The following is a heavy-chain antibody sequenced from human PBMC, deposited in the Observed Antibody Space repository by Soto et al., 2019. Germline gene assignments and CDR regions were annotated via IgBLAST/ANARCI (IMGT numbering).Heavy chain of an antibody. J-gene: IGHJ4*02. D-gene: IGHD6-25*01. Sequence: ASVKVSCKASGYTFTSYAMHWVRQAPGQGLECMGWINANTGGAEYVQKFQGRVTMTRDTSINTAYLQLNSLRSDDAAVYYCARLHSGAFDYWGQGTLVNVSS. V-gene: IGHV1-2*02. CDR3: ARLHSGAFDY. CDR1: GYTFTSYA. CDR2: INANTGGA.